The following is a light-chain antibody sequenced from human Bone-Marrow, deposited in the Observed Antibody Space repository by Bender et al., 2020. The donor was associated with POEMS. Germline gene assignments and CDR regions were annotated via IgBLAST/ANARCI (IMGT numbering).Light chain of an antibody. J-gene: IGLJ2*01. Sequence: HSALTQPASMSGSPGQSITISCTGTSSDVDDYHYVSWYQQHPGKAPKLMIFDVSNRPSGISNRFSGSKSGNTASLTVSGLQADDEADYYCSSYAGDNNFVIFGGGTKLTVL. CDR1: SSDVDDYHY. CDR3: SSYAGDNNFVI. CDR2: DVS. V-gene: IGLV2-14*01.